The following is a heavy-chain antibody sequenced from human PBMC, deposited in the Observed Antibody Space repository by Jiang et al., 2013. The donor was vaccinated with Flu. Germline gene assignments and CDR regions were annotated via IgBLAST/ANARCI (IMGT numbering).Heavy chain of an antibody. Sequence: SGAEVKKPGTSVKVSCKASEFTFTRSAVQWVRQARGQRLEWIGWIVVGSGNTHYSQKFQERVTITGDMSTSTAYMELSSLRSEDTAVYYCAAEYGSYAYWGQGTLVTVSS. CDR2: IVVGSGNT. D-gene: IGHD3-16*01. J-gene: IGHJ4*02. CDR3: AAEYGSYAY. V-gene: IGHV1-58*01. CDR1: EFTFTRSA.